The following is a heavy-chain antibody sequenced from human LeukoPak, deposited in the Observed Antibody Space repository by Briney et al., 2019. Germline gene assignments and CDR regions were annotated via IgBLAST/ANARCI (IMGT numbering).Heavy chain of an antibody. V-gene: IGHV4-30-4*08. CDR1: GGSISSGDYY. J-gene: IGHJ5*02. CDR3: ARGGVVVVPEVSPNWFDP. D-gene: IGHD2-2*01. CDR2: IYYSGST. Sequence: SQTLSLTCTVSGGSISSGDYYWSWIRQPPGKGLEWIGYIYYSGSTYYNPSLKSRVTISVDTSKNQFSLKLSSVTAADTAVYYRARGGVVVVPEVSPNWFDPWGQGTLVTVSS.